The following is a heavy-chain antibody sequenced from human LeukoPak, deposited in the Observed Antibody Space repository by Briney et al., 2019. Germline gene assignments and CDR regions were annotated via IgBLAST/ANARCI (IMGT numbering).Heavy chain of an antibody. J-gene: IGHJ2*01. CDR2: IYYSGST. CDR1: GGSISSYY. Sequence: SEPLSLTCTVSGGSISSYYWSWIRQPPGKGLEWIGYIYYSGSTNYNPSLKSRVTISVDTSKNQFSLKLSSVTAADTAVYYCARVSVTMVRGVPPPYCYFDLWGRGTLVTVS. D-gene: IGHD3-10*01. V-gene: IGHV4-59*01. CDR3: ARVSVTMVRGVPPPYCYFDL.